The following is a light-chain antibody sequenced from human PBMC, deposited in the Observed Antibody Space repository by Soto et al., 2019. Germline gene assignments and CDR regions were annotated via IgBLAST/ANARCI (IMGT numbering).Light chain of an antibody. Sequence: DIQMTQSPSSLSASVGDRVTITCRASQSISSYLNWYQQKPGKAPKLLIYSASSLQSGVPSRFSGSGSGTDFTLNISSLQPEDFATYYCQQSYSSPLFTFGPGTKVDI. J-gene: IGKJ3*01. CDR2: SAS. CDR3: QQSYSSPLFT. CDR1: QSISSY. V-gene: IGKV1-39*01.